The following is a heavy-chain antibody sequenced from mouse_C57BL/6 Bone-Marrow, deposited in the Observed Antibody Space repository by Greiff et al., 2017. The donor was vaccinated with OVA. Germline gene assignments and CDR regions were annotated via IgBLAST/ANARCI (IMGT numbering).Heavy chain of an antibody. CDR1: GFTFSDYG. CDR3: ARSDYDVYYYAMDY. CDR2: ISSGSSTI. J-gene: IGHJ4*01. D-gene: IGHD2-4*01. Sequence: EVQVVESGGGLVKPGGSLKLSCAASGFTFSDYGMHWVRQAPEKGLEWVAYISSGSSTIYYADTVKGRFTISRDNAKNTLFLQMTSLRSEDTAMYYCARSDYDVYYYAMDYWGQGTSVTVSS. V-gene: IGHV5-17*01.